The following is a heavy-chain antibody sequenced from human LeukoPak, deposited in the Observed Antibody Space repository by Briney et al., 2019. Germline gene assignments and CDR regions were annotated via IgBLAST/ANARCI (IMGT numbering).Heavy chain of an antibody. J-gene: IGHJ4*02. CDR2: ISGGGSIT. V-gene: IGHV3-23*01. CDR3: AKSDCSGGSCYPNFDY. Sequence: PGGSLRLSCAASGFTFSNYAMSWVRQAPGKGLEWVSVISGGGSITYYADSVKGRFTISRDNSKNTLYLQMNSLRAEDTAVYYCAKSDCSGGSCYPNFDYWGQGTLVTVSS. D-gene: IGHD2-15*01. CDR1: GFTFSNYA.